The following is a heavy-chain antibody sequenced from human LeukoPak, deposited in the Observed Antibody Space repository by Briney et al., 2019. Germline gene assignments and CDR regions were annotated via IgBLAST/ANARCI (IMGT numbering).Heavy chain of an antibody. CDR1: GFTFSSYA. V-gene: IGHV3-30-3*01. Sequence: GRSLRLSCAASGFTFSSYAMHWVRQAPGKGLEWVAVISYDGSNKYYADSVRGRFTISRDNSKNTLYLQMNSLRAEDTAVYYCAKDYYDSSGYYWGQGTLVTVSS. D-gene: IGHD3-22*01. J-gene: IGHJ4*02. CDR2: ISYDGSNK. CDR3: AKDYYDSSGYY.